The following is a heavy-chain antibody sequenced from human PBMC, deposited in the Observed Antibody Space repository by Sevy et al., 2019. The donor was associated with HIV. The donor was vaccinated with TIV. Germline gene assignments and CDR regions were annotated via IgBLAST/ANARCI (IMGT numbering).Heavy chain of an antibody. CDR1: GGSISSYY. CDR3: ARESKRGWFYP. Sequence: SETLSLTCTVSGGSISSYYWSWIRQPPGKGLEWIGYIYYSGSTNYNPSLKSRVTISVDTSKNHFSLKLSSVTAADTAVYYCARESKRGWFYPWGQGTLVTVSS. V-gene: IGHV4-59*13. CDR2: IYYSGST. J-gene: IGHJ5*02.